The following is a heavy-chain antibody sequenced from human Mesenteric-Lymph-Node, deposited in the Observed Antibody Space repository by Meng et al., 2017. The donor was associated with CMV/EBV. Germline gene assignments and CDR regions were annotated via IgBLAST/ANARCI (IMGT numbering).Heavy chain of an antibody. CDR1: GYTFTTFA. CDR2: ISAGNGYT. D-gene: IGHD1-1*01. V-gene: IGHV1-3*01. CDR3: ARGRWSCTNCHYFFDS. J-gene: IGHJ4*02. Sequence: SGYTFTTFAIHWVRQAPGQGLEWMGWISAGNGYTKYSEKFQDRGTLTRDTSATAAYMELRNLSSEDTAIYYCARGRWSCTNCHYFFDSWGQGSLVTVSS.